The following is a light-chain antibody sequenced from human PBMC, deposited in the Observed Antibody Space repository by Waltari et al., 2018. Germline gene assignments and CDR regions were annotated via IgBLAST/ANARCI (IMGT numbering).Light chain of an antibody. Sequence: DIVLAQSRATLSLSPGEGAPLSSRSGKIVSNVLAWYQHKPGQAPRLIIYDASTRATGIPARFSGRGSGTDFTLTISSLEPEDFAVYYCQQRVNWPLTFGGGTEVEIK. CDR1: KIVSNV. CDR3: QQRVNWPLT. CDR2: DAS. J-gene: IGKJ4*01. V-gene: IGKV3-11*01.